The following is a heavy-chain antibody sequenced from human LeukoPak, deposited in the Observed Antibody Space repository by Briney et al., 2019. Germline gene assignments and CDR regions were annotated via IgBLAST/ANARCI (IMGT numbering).Heavy chain of an antibody. J-gene: IGHJ5*02. Sequence: SETLSLTCTVSGASIRSSYWSWLRQPPGKGLEWIGYINYSGNTNYNPSLKSRVTISVDTSKNQFSLKLSSVTAADTAVYYCASFSWGSGSYNQEAIWSWFDPWGQGTLVIVSS. CDR2: INYSGNT. V-gene: IGHV4-59*08. D-gene: IGHD3-10*01. CDR1: GASIRSSY. CDR3: ASFSWGSGSYNQEAIWSWFDP.